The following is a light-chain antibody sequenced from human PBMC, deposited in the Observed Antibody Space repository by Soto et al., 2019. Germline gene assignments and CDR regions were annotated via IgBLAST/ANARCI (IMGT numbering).Light chain of an antibody. CDR3: TSSTNSGAYV. J-gene: IGLJ1*01. V-gene: IGLV2-14*03. Sequence: QSVLTQPASVSGSPGQSITVSCTGTSSDVGGYNFVSWYQQRPGKAPKVIIYGVTDRPSGVSNRFSGSKSGNTASLTISGLQAEDVADYYCTSSTNSGAYVFGSGTKVTVL. CDR1: SSDVGGYNF. CDR2: GVT.